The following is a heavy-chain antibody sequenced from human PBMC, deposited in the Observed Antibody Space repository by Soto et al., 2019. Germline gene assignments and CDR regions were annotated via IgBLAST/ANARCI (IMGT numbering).Heavy chain of an antibody. Sequence: PGGSLRLSCAASGFTFDDYAMHWVRQAPGKGLEWVSGISWNSGSIGYADSVKGRFTISRDNAKNSLYLQMNSLRAEDTALYYCAKLGYDSSGYYDYWGQGTLVTVSS. V-gene: IGHV3-9*01. CDR3: AKLGYDSSGYYDY. CDR1: GFTFDDYA. D-gene: IGHD3-22*01. CDR2: ISWNSGSI. J-gene: IGHJ4*02.